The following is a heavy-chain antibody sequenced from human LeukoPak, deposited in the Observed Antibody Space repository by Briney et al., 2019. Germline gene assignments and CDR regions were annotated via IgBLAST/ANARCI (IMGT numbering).Heavy chain of an antibody. V-gene: IGHV4-4*02. Sequence: PSGTLSLTCAVSGASVSSSNWWTWVRQTPEKGLEWIGEVFHSGSTNYNPSLRSRVSMSVGTSKSQFSLRLNSVTAADTAVYYCARGAAGGTWYYGMDVWGQGTTVTVSS. CDR3: ARGAAGGTWYYGMDV. CDR2: VFHSGST. J-gene: IGHJ6*02. CDR1: GASVSSSNW. D-gene: IGHD6-13*01.